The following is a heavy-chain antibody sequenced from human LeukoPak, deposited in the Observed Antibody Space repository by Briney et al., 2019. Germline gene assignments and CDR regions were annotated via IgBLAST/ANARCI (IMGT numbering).Heavy chain of an antibody. J-gene: IGHJ4*02. V-gene: IGHV4-61*02. Sequence: VKPSETLSLTCTVSGGSISSGSYYWSWIRQPAGKGLEWIGRIYTSGSTNYNPSLKSRVTISVDTSKNQFSLKLSSVTAADTAVYYCARERDSSGWYPLPAFDYWGQGTLVTVSS. CDR1: GGSISSGSYY. D-gene: IGHD6-19*01. CDR3: ARERDSSGWYPLPAFDY. CDR2: IYTSGST.